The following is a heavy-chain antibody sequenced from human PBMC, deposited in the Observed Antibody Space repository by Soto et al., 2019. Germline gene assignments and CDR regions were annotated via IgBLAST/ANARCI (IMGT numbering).Heavy chain of an antibody. V-gene: IGHV4-61*08. CDR1: GASISSGGYY. Sequence: SETLSLTCTVSGASISSGGYYWSWIRQPPGKGLEWIGYIYYSGSTNYNPSLKSRVTISVDTSKNQFSLKLSSVTAADTAVYYCARGSSSDHWGQGTLVTVSS. CDR2: IYYSGST. D-gene: IGHD6-13*01. CDR3: ARGSSSDH. J-gene: IGHJ4*02.